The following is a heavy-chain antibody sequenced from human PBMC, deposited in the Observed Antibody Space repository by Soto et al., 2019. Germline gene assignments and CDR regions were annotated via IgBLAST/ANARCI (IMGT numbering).Heavy chain of an antibody. CDR3: ARPPRRVTSGYYYYYMDV. V-gene: IGHV4-31*03. J-gene: IGHJ6*03. Sequence: SETLSLTCTVSGGSISSGGYYWSWIRQHPGKGLEWIGYIYYSGSTYYNPSLKSRVTISVDTSKNQFSLKLSSVTAADTAVYYCARPPRRVTSGYYYYYMDVWGKGTTVTVSS. CDR1: GGSISSGGYY. D-gene: IGHD2-21*02. CDR2: IYYSGST.